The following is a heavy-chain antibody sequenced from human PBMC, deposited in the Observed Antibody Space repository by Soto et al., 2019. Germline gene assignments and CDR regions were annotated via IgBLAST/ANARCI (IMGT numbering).Heavy chain of an antibody. J-gene: IGHJ3*02. CDR3: ARGRFKLRMRYFDWLFPEDAFVI. CDR1: GFTFSSYG. D-gene: IGHD3-9*01. Sequence: GGSLRLSCAASGFTFSSYGMHWVRQAPGKGLEWVAVISYDGSNKYYADSVKGRFTISRDNSKNTLYLQMNSLRSEDTAVYYCARGRFKLRMRYFDWLFPEDAFVIWGQGTMVTVSS. V-gene: IGHV3-30*03. CDR2: ISYDGSNK.